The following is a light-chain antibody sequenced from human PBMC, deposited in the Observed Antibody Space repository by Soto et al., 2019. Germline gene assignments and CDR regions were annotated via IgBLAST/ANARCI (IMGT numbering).Light chain of an antibody. CDR3: QQYNSYRRA. CDR2: KAS. CDR1: QSISSW. J-gene: IGKJ1*01. Sequence: DIQMTQSPSTLSASVGDRVTITCRASQSISSWLAWYQQKPGKAPKLLIYKASSLESGVPSRFSGSGSGTEFTLPVSSLQPDDFATYYCQQYNSYRRAFGQGTKVYI. V-gene: IGKV1-5*03.